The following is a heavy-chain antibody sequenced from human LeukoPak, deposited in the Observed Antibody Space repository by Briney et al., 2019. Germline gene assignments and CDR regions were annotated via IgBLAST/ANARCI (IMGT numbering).Heavy chain of an antibody. V-gene: IGHV3-9*01. D-gene: IGHD2/OR15-2a*01. J-gene: IGHJ6*03. CDR3: AKDAYGGATFFYYMDV. Sequence: LPGGSLRLSCAGSGFTFDDYAMHWVRQTPGKGLEWVSGISWSSGNIAYADFVGGRFTISRDNAKNSLSLQMNSLSDEDTAVYYCAKDAYGGATFFYYMDVWGKGTTVTVSS. CDR2: ISWSSGNI. CDR1: GFTFDDYA.